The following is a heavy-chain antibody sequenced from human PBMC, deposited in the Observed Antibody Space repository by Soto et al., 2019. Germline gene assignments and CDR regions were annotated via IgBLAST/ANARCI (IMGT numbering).Heavy chain of an antibody. D-gene: IGHD2-15*01. CDR1: GFTFSSYA. CDR3: ARDSRMVVAATYYYYGMDV. CDR2: ISSSSSYT. V-gene: IGHV3-21*05. Sequence: PGGSLRLSCAASGFTFSSYAMGWVRQGPGKGLERVSYISSSSSYTNYADSVKGRFTISRDNAKNSLYLQMNSLRAEDTAVYYCARDSRMVVAATYYYYGMDVWGQGTTVTVSS. J-gene: IGHJ6*02.